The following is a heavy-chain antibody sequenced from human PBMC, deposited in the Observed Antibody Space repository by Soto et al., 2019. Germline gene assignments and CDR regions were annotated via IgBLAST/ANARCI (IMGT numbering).Heavy chain of an antibody. D-gene: IGHD3-22*01. Sequence: SVKVSCKASGGTFSSYAISWVRQAPGQGLGWMGGIIPIFGTANYAQKFQGRVTITADESTSTAYMELSSLRSEDTAVYYCARGGYYDSSGYYYWYYWGQGTLVTVSS. CDR2: IIPIFGTA. CDR3: ARGGYYDSSGYYYWYY. CDR1: GGTFSSYA. V-gene: IGHV1-69*13. J-gene: IGHJ4*02.